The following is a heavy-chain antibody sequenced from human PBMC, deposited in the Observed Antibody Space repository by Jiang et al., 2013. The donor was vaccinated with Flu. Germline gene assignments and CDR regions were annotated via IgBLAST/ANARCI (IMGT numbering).Heavy chain of an antibody. CDR1: GVSISDTNW. D-gene: IGHD3-22*01. CDR3: ARHSGGYYENFFDY. CDR2: VSQSGTT. V-gene: IGHV4-4*02. J-gene: IGHJ4*02. Sequence: LLKPSGTLSLTCAVSGVSISDTNWWSWVRQPPGKGLDWIGEVSQSGTTNYNPSLKRRVSISVDKSKNQLSLILKSATAADTAVYFCARHSGGYYENFFDYWGQGSRVTVSS.